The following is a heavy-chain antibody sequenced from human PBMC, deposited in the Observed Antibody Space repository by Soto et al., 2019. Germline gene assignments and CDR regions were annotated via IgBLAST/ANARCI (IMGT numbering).Heavy chain of an antibody. CDR3: ARDRPGIKTYEAFVI. CDR2: MSPNTGTI. J-gene: IGHJ3*02. Sequence: ASVKVSCKASGYTFTSYDINWVRQATGQGPEWMGWMSPNTGTIVYAQKFQGRVTMTRNTSTSTAYMTLSSLRSEDTAVYYCARDRPGIKTYEAFVIWGQGTTVTVSS. CDR1: GYTFTSYD. D-gene: IGHD1-20*01. V-gene: IGHV1-8*01.